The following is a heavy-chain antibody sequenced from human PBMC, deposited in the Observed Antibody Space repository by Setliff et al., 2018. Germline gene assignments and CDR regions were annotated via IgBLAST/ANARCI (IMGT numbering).Heavy chain of an antibody. CDR3: ARNRVALYDAFDI. CDR1: GYSFTDYW. J-gene: IGHJ3*02. V-gene: IGHV5-51*01. CDR2: IHPSNSDT. Sequence: PGESLKISCKGSGYSFTDYWIGWVRQMPGEGLEWMGIIHPSNSDTVYSPSFQGQVTTSADRSITTAYLQWSSLKASDTAIYYCARNRVALYDAFDIWGQGTMVTVSS. D-gene: IGHD5-12*01.